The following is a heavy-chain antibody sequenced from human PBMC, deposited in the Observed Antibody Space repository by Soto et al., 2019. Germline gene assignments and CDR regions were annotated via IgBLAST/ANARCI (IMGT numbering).Heavy chain of an antibody. J-gene: IGHJ6*01. CDR1: GGSISSGDYY. CDR2: IYYSGVT. V-gene: IGHV4-30-4*01. D-gene: IGHD2-2*01. CDR3: ARDQNGCSSFGCSGVDV. Sequence: QVQLQESGPGLVKPSQTLSLTCTVSGGSISSGDYYWSWIRQPPGKGLEWIGYIYYSGVTYYNPSLKSRVMISVDTSKHQLTIKLSTVTAADTAVYYCARDQNGCSSFGCSGVDVWGQGTAVSVSS.